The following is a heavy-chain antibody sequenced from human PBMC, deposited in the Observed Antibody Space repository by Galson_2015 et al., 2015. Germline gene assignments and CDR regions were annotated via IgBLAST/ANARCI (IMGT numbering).Heavy chain of an antibody. CDR3: ARRDGSGNPLGY. CDR1: GFTFSSYW. CDR2: INSDGSST. J-gene: IGHJ4*02. V-gene: IGHV3-74*01. Sequence: SLRLSCAASGFTFSSYWMYWVRQAPGKGLVWVSRINSDGSSTSYADSVKGRFTISRDNAKNTLYLQMNSLRAEDTAVYYCARRDGSGNPLGYWGQGTLVTVSS. D-gene: IGHD3-10*01.